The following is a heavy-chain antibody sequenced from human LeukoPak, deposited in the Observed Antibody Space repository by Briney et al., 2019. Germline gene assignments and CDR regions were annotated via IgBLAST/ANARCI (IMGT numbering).Heavy chain of an antibody. CDR2: IMPSLGIA. V-gene: IGHV1-69*04. CDR3: ASEGVIVVVPAAIPNENWFDP. Sequence: ASVKVSCKASGGTFSSYAISWVRQAPGQGLEWMGRIMPSLGIANYTQKFQGRVTITADKSTSTAYMELSSLRSEDTAVYYCASEGVIVVVPAAIPNENWFDPWGQGTLVTVSS. J-gene: IGHJ5*02. CDR1: GGTFSSYA. D-gene: IGHD2-2*01.